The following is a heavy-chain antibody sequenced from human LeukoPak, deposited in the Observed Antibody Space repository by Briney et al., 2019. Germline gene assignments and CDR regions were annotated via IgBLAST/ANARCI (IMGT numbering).Heavy chain of an antibody. CDR1: GGTFSSYA. D-gene: IGHD4-11*01. J-gene: IGHJ6*03. CDR2: IIPIFGTA. CDR3: ARGVPYSNYAHDDYYYYMDV. Sequence: VASVKVSCKASGGTFSSYAISWVRQAPGQGLEWMGGIIPIFGTANYAQKFQGRVTITTDESTSTAYMERSSLRSEDTAVYYCARGVPYSNYAHDDYYYYMDVWGKGTTVTVSS. V-gene: IGHV1-69*05.